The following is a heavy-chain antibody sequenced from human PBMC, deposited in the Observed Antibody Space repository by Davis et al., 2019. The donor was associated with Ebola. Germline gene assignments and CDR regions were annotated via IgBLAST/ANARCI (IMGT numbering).Heavy chain of an antibody. Sequence: GGSLRLSCTVSTFTFSSYSMNWIRQAPGKGLEWVAHIGTSGAYTRYSDSVKGRFTLSRDNAKSSVSLQMNSLRAEDTAVYYCARALVGTTLSHFDYWGQGTLVTVSS. CDR2: IGTSGAYT. V-gene: IGHV3-21*05. CDR3: ARALVGTTLSHFDY. CDR1: TFTFSSYS. D-gene: IGHD1-1*01. J-gene: IGHJ4*02.